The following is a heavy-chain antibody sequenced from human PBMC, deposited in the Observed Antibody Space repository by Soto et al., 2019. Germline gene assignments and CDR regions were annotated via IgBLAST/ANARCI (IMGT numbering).Heavy chain of an antibody. J-gene: IGHJ3*02. CDR2: IDWDDDK. D-gene: IGHD2-8*01. Sequence: SGPTLVNPAQTLTLTCTFSGFSLSPSGMCVSWIRQPPGKALEWLALIDWDDDKYYSTSLKTRPTISKDTSKNQVVLTMTNMDPVDTATYYCARIPPYAYDAFDIWGQGTMVTVSS. V-gene: IGHV2-70*01. CDR3: ARIPPYAYDAFDI. CDR1: GFSLSPSGMC.